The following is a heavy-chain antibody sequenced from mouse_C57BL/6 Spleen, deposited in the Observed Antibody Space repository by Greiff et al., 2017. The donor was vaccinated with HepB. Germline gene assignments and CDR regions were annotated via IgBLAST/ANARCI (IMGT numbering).Heavy chain of an antibody. J-gene: IGHJ1*03. CDR3: GRMCHYYYGSSYDWYFDV. D-gene: IGHD1-1*01. CDR2: IRSKSSNYAT. Sequence: EVKLVESGGGLVQPKGSLKLSCAASGFTFNTYAMHWVRQAPGKGLEWVARIRSKSSNYATYYADSVKDRFTISRDDSQSMLYLQMNNLKTEDKARYYCGRMCHYYYGSSYDWYFDVWGTGTTVTVSS. V-gene: IGHV10-3*01. CDR1: GFTFNTYA.